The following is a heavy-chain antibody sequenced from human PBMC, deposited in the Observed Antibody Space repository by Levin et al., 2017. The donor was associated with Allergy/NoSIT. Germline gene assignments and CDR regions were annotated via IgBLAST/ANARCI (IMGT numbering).Heavy chain of an antibody. Sequence: GESLKISCAASGFTFSSYWMHWVRQAPGKGLVWVSRINSDGSSTSYADSVKGRFTISRDNAKNTLYLQMNSLRAEDTAVYYCARGVRGWDTYYYYYGMDVWGQGTTVTVSS. D-gene: IGHD5-18*01. CDR1: GFTFSSYW. CDR3: ARGVRGWDTYYYYYGMDV. J-gene: IGHJ6*02. CDR2: INSDGSST. V-gene: IGHV3-74*01.